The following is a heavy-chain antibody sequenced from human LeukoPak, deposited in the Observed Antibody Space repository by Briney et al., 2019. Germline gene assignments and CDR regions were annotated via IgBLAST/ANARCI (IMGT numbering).Heavy chain of an antibody. CDR2: IVVGSGNT. J-gene: IGHJ4*02. CDR1: GFTFTSSA. CDR3: ARAMVRGVNVVAY. V-gene: IGHV1-58*01. D-gene: IGHD3-10*01. Sequence: SVKVSCKASGFTFTSSAVQWVRQARGQRLEWIGWIVVGSGNTNYAQKFQERVTISRDMSTSTAYMELSSLRSEDTAVYFCARAMVRGVNVVAYWGQGTLVTVSS.